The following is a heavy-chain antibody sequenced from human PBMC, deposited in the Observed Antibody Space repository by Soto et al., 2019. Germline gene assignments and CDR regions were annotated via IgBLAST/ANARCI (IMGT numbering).Heavy chain of an antibody. CDR2: INHSGST. V-gene: IGHV4-34*01. CDR1: GGSFSGYY. Sequence: SETLSLTCAVYGGSFSGYYWSWIRQPPGKGLEWIGEINHSGSTNYNPSLKSRVTISVDTSKNQFSLKLSSVTAADTAVYYCARGAGRRYYDILTGSYFDYWSQGTLVTVSS. D-gene: IGHD3-9*01. CDR3: ARGAGRRYYDILTGSYFDY. J-gene: IGHJ4*02.